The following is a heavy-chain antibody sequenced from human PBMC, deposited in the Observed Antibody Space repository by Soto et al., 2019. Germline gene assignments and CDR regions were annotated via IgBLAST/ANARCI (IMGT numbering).Heavy chain of an antibody. CDR2: IKQDGSEK. CDR3: ASYGSGGHFDY. J-gene: IGHJ4*02. D-gene: IGHD3-10*01. Sequence: GGSLRLSCAASGFTFSSYWMSWVRQAPGKGLEWVANIKQDGSEKYYVESVKGRFTISGDNAKNSLYLQMNSLSAEDTAVYYCASYGSGGHFDYWGQGTLVTVSS. V-gene: IGHV3-7*01. CDR1: GFTFSSYW.